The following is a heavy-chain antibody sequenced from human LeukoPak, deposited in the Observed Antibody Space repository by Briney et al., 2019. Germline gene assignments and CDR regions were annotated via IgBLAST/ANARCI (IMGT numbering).Heavy chain of an antibody. Sequence: PSETLSLTCTVSGGSISSSSYYWGWIRQPPGKGLEWIGSIYYSGSTYYNPSLKSRVTISVDTSKNQFSLKLSSVTAADTAVYYCASLSKRVPDIVVVPAAMRENDYWGQGTLVTVSS. CDR3: ASLSKRVPDIVVVPAAMRENDY. CDR1: GGSISSSSYY. D-gene: IGHD2-2*01. CDR2: IYYSGST. V-gene: IGHV4-39*07. J-gene: IGHJ4*02.